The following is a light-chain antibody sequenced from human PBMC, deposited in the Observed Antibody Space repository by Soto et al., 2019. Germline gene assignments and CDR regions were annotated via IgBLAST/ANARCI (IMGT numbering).Light chain of an antibody. V-gene: IGKV2D-29*01. Sequence: DIVLTQTTLSLSVTPGQPASISCKPIHGLLHSDGKAYLYWYLQKPGHPPQLMIYEVSNRFSGVPDRFSGSGSGTDFTLKISRVEAEDVGVYYCMQSIQFPITFGQGTRLEIK. CDR3: MQSIQFPIT. CDR1: HGLLHSDGKAY. CDR2: EVS. J-gene: IGKJ5*01.